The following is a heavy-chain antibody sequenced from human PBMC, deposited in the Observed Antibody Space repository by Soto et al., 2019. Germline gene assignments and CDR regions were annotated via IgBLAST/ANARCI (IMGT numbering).Heavy chain of an antibody. V-gene: IGHV3-33*01. D-gene: IGHD2-2*01. CDR3: ARAGGDCSSTSCYAENWFDP. CDR1: GFTFSSYG. J-gene: IGHJ5*02. CDR2: IWYDGSNK. Sequence: QVQLVESGGGVVQPGRSLRLSCAASGFTFSSYGMHWVRQAPGKGLEWVAVIWYDGSNKYYADSVKSRFTISRDNSKNTLYLQMNSLRAEDTAVYYCARAGGDCSSTSCYAENWFDPWGQGTLVTVSS.